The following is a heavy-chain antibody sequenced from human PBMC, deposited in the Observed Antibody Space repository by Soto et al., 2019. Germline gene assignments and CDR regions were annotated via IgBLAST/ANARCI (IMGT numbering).Heavy chain of an antibody. V-gene: IGHV3-23*01. D-gene: IGHD3-22*01. J-gene: IGHJ4*02. CDR3: AKVLDHSPSGYWGK. CDR2: ISSSAYYT. CDR1: GFTFSIYA. Sequence: GGSLRLSCAASGFTFSIYAMTWVRQAPGKGLEWVSTISSSAYYTSYADSVKGRFTISRDNSKNTLYLQMNSLRAEDTAVYYCAKVLDHSPSGYWGKWGQGTLVTVSA.